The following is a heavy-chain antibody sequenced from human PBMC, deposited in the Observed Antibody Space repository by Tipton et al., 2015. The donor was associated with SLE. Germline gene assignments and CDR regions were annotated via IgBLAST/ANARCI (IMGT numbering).Heavy chain of an antibody. Sequence: LRLSCTVSGASVSSHYWNWIRQTPGKGLEWIGYIHYNRDTNYHPSLKSRVTISVDTSKNQLSLKLTSVTAADTAAYYCARGSVVADDYWGQGTLVTVSS. CDR3: ARGSVVADDY. J-gene: IGHJ4*02. D-gene: IGHD2-15*01. CDR2: IHYNRDT. V-gene: IGHV4-59*02. CDR1: GASVSSHY.